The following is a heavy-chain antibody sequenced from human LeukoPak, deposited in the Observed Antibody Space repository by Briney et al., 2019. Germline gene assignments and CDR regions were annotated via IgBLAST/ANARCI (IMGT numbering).Heavy chain of an antibody. D-gene: IGHD3-22*01. Sequence: SETLSLTCAAYGGSFSGYYWSWIRQPPGKGLERIGEINHSGSTNYNPSLKSRVTISVDTSKNQFSLKLTSVTAADTAVYYCATLGEYYDSSGYYYNWGQGTLVTVSS. CDR1: GGSFSGYY. CDR3: ATLGEYYDSSGYYYN. CDR2: INHSGST. J-gene: IGHJ4*02. V-gene: IGHV4-34*01.